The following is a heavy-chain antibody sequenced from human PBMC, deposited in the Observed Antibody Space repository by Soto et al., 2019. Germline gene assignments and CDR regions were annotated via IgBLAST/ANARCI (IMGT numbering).Heavy chain of an antibody. Sequence: ASVKVSCKPSGYSFTGYYVHWVRQVPGQGLEWMGWINPNSGDTNYAQTFEGRVTMTRDTSISTAYMDLSRLRSDDTAVYYCARGSSQDYLAFELWGQGTLVTVS. V-gene: IGHV1-2*02. CDR1: GYSFTGYY. D-gene: IGHD2-2*01. J-gene: IGHJ3*01. CDR3: ARGSSQDYLAFEL. CDR2: INPNSGDT.